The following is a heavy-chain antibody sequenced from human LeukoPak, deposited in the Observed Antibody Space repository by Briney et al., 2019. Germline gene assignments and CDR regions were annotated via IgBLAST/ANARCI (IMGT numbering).Heavy chain of an antibody. CDR3: AKDFSPDGDLVYHFHD. CDR1: GFTFDDYA. D-gene: IGHD4-17*01. V-gene: IGHV3-9*01. CDR2: ISGNSGSI. Sequence: GRSLRLSCAASGFTFDDYAMHWVRQAPGKGLEWVSGISGNSGSIDYAASVRGRFIITRDNAKNSLYLQMNSLRANHTALYSCAKDFSPDGDLVYHFHDWGQGTLVAVSS. J-gene: IGHJ4*02.